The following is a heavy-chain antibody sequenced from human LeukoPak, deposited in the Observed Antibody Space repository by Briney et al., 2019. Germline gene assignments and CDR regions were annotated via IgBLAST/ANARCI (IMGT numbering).Heavy chain of an antibody. V-gene: IGHV3-33*01. CDR3: ARDGIEMATTVYYYYGMDV. J-gene: IGHJ6*02. CDR2: IWYDGSNK. Sequence: GRSLRLSCAASGFTFSSYGMHWVRQAPGKGLEWVAVIWYDGSNKYHADSVKGRFTISRDNSKNTLYLQMNSLRAEDTAVYYCARDGIEMATTVYYYYGMDVWGQGTTVTVSS. D-gene: IGHD5-24*01. CDR1: GFTFSSYG.